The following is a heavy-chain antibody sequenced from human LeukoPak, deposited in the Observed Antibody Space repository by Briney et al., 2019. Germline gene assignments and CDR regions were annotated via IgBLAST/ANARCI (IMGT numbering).Heavy chain of an antibody. Sequence: GEALKISCKGSGYNYPMFWIGWARQMPGEGVEWMGIIYPHYSDTKYPPSFKGQVTISADKSINTAYLQWSSLKASDTAMYYCARQPLYLTSGWSYYFDYWGQGTLVTVSS. CDR3: ARQPLYLTSGWSYYFDY. CDR1: GYNYPMFW. V-gene: IGHV5-51*01. J-gene: IGHJ4*02. CDR2: IYPHYSDT. D-gene: IGHD6-19*01.